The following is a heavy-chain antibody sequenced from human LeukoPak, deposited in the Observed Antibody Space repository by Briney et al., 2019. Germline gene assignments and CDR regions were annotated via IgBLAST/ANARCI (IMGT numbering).Heavy chain of an antibody. J-gene: IGHJ3*02. D-gene: IGHD3-10*01. CDR3: ARRRRRPQLGAFDI. CDR1: GGSFSGYY. V-gene: IGHV4-34*01. Sequence: PSETLSLTCAVYGGSFSGYYWSWIRQPPGKGLEWIGEINHSGSTNYNPSLKSRVTISVDTSKNQFSLKLSSVTAADTAVYYCARRRRRPQLGAFDIWGQGTMVTVSS. CDR2: INHSGST.